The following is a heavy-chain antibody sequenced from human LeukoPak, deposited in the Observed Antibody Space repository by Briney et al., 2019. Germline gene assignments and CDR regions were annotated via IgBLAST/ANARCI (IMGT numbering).Heavy chain of an antibody. J-gene: IGHJ4*02. Sequence: GGSLRLSCAASGFIFSSNWMHWVRHAPGKGLLWVSRINSDGSSTSYADSVKGRFTISRDNAKNTLYLQMNSLRAEDTSVYYCARARDPGDGLDYWGQGTLVTVSS. D-gene: IGHD5-24*01. CDR1: GFIFSSNW. V-gene: IGHV3-74*01. CDR2: INSDGSST. CDR3: ARARDPGDGLDY.